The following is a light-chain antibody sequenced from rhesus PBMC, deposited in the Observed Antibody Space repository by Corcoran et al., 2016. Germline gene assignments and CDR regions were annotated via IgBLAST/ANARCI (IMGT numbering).Light chain of an antibody. J-gene: IGKJ2*01. CDR3: LQHNSYPYS. CDR2: AAS. Sequence: DIQMTQSPSSLSASVGDTVTITCRASQGISSYLNWFQQKPGKAPKLLLYAASSLESGVPSRFSGSGSGTEVTLTISSLQPEDFAADYSLQHNSYPYSFGQGTKVEIK. V-gene: IGKV1-28*01. CDR1: QGISSY.